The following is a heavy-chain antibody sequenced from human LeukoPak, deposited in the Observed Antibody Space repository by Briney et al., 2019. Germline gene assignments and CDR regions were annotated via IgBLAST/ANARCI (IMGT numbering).Heavy chain of an antibody. Sequence: SETLSLTCTVSGGSISSYYWSWIRQPPGKGLEWIGYIYYSGSTNYNPSLKSRVTISVDTSKNQFSLKLSSVTAADTAVYYCTRGRRGSYYYGSGRGAFDIWGQGTMVTVSS. CDR3: TRGRRGSYYYGSGRGAFDI. D-gene: IGHD3-10*01. V-gene: IGHV4-59*01. J-gene: IGHJ3*02. CDR1: GGSISSYY. CDR2: IYYSGST.